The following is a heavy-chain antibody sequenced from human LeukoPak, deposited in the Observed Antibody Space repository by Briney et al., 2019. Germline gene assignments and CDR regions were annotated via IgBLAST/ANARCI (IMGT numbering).Heavy chain of an antibody. Sequence: SETLSLTCTVSGGSISSYYWSWIRQPPGKGLEWIGEINHSGSTNYNPSLKSRVTISVDTSKNQFSLKLSSVTAADTAVYYCARAIRLQSWFDPWGQGTLVTVSS. CDR3: ARAIRLQSWFDP. CDR1: GGSISSYY. CDR2: INHSGST. V-gene: IGHV4-34*01. D-gene: IGHD4-4*01. J-gene: IGHJ5*02.